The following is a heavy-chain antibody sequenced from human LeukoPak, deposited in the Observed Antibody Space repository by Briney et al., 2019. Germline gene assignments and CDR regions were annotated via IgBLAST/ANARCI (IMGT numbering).Heavy chain of an antibody. J-gene: IGHJ4*02. Sequence: SETLSLTCTVSGGSISSGSYYWSWIRQPAGKGLEWIGRIYTSGSTNYNPSLKSRVTILVDTSKNQFSLGLSSVTAADTAVYFCARFDGDGYSLDYWGQGTVVSVSS. D-gene: IGHD5-24*01. CDR1: GGSISSGSYY. V-gene: IGHV4-61*02. CDR2: IYTSGST. CDR3: ARFDGDGYSLDY.